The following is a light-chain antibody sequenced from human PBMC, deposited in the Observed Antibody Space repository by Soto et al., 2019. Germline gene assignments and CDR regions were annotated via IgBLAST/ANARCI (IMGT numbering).Light chain of an antibody. CDR1: QSVSSN. CDR2: GAS. V-gene: IGKV3-15*01. J-gene: IGKJ1*01. Sequence: IVTTHSPATLSVSPWERATLSCRASQSVSSNLAWYQQKPGQAPRLLIYGASTRATGIPARFSGSGSGTEFTLTISSLQSEDFAVYYCQQYGKFGQGTKVDIK. CDR3: QQYGK.